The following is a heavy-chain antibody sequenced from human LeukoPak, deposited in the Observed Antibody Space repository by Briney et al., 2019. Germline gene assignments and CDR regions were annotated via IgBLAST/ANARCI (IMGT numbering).Heavy chain of an antibody. V-gene: IGHV1-2*02. Sequence: ASVKVSCKASGYTFTGYYMHWVRQAPGQGLEWMGWINPNSGGTNYAQKFQGRVTMTRGTSISTAYMELSRLRSDDTAVYYCARVGAPEMATIGDYWGQGTLVTVSS. CDR3: ARVGAPEMATIGDY. D-gene: IGHD5-24*01. J-gene: IGHJ4*02. CDR1: GYTFTGYY. CDR2: INPNSGGT.